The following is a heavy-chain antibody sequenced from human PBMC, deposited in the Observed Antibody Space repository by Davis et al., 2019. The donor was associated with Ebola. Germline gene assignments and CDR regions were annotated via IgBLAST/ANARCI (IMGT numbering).Heavy chain of an antibody. D-gene: IGHD7-27*01. CDR1: GFPFSYYA. CDR2: ISHDESNE. J-gene: IGHJ4*02. CDR3: AREGNWGLDY. Sequence: SPIPPRASPGFPFSYYAMHSVRQPPGKGLERGGLISHDESNEYYADSVRGRFTISRDNSKNTLYLQMSSLRADDTAVYYCAREGNWGLDYWGQGTLVTVSS. V-gene: IGHV3-30-3*01.